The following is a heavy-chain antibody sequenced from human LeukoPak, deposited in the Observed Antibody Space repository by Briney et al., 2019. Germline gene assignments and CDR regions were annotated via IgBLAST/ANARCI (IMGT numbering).Heavy chain of an antibody. J-gene: IGHJ4*02. Sequence: GSLRLSCEASGFTFGDYWMSWVRQTPGKGLEWISLISGSGGSPYYADSVLGRFTISRDNSKNTLYLQMNNLRAEDTAVYYCAKSPGPMPASTIYYFDYWGQGALVTVSA. V-gene: IGHV3-23*01. CDR3: AKSPGPMPASTIYYFDY. CDR1: GFTFGDYW. D-gene: IGHD5-24*01. CDR2: ISGSGGSP.